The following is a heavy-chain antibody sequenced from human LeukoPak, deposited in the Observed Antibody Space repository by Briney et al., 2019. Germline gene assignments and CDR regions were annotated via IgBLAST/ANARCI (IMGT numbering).Heavy chain of an antibody. D-gene: IGHD3-9*01. CDR3: ARTYFGGWFDP. Sequence: ASVKVSCKASGYTFNTYGFSWVRQAPGQGLEWMGWISAYNGNTNYAQKLQGRVTMTTDTSTSTAYMELRSLRSDDTAVYYCARTYFGGWFDPWGQGTLVTVSS. V-gene: IGHV1-18*01. CDR1: GYTFNTYG. CDR2: ISAYNGNT. J-gene: IGHJ5*02.